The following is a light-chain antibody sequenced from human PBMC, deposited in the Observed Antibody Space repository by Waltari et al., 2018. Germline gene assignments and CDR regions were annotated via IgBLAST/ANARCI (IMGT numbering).Light chain of an antibody. J-gene: IGKJ1*01. V-gene: IGKV3-20*01. Sequence: EIVLTQSPGTLYLSPGERATLSCRSSQSVSRILAWYQQKPGQAPKLLIYGASIRATGSPDRFTGSGSGTDFSLTISSLEPEDFAIYFCQHYVRLPATFGQGTKVEIK. CDR2: GAS. CDR1: QSVSRI. CDR3: QHYVRLPAT.